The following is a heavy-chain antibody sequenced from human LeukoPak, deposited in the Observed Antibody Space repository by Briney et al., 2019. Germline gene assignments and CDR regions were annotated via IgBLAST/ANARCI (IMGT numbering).Heavy chain of an antibody. J-gene: IGHJ5*02. V-gene: IGHV4-59*01. D-gene: IGHD3-22*01. CDR2: IYYSGST. Sequence: SETLSLTCTVSGGSISSYYWSWIRQPPGKGLEWIGYIYYSGSTSYNPSLKSRVTISVDTSKNQFSLKLSSVTAADTAVYYCAADSSGYANWFDPWGQGTLVTVSS. CDR3: AADSSGYANWFDP. CDR1: GGSISSYY.